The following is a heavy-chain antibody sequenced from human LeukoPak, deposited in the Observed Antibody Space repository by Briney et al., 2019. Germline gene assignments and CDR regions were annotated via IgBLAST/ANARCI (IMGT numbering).Heavy chain of an antibody. J-gene: IGHJ1*01. D-gene: IGHD6-19*01. Sequence: PGGSLRLSCAASGFTFADYAMTWFRQAPGKGLEWVGFIKSNKYGGTTEFDASVKGRFTISRDDSKSIVYLQMNSLKTEDTGVYCSQSRGGRSGWFYGNWGQGTLVTVSS. V-gene: IGHV3-49*03. CDR3: QSRGGRSGWFYGN. CDR1: GFTFADYA. CDR2: IKSNKYGGTT.